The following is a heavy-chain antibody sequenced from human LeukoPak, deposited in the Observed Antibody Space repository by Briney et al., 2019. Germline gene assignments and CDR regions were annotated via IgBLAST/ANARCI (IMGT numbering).Heavy chain of an antibody. V-gene: IGHV4-39*01. CDR3: AMVFRLGRFSSGEAFDI. Sequence: SETLSLTCTVSGGSISSSSYYWGWIRQPPGKGLEWIGTIYFRGSTYYNPSLKSRVTISVDTSKNQFSLNLSSVTAADTAVYYCAMVFRLGRFSSGEAFDIWGQGTMVTVSS. CDR2: IYFRGST. CDR1: GGSISSSSYY. J-gene: IGHJ3*02. D-gene: IGHD3-22*01.